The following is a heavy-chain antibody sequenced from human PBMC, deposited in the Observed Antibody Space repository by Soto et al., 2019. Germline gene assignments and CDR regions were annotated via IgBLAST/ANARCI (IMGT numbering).Heavy chain of an antibody. V-gene: IGHV3-21*01. Sequence: GGSLRLSCAASGFTLSSYSMNWVRQAPGKGLEWVSSISSSSSYIYYADSVKGRFTISRDNAKNSLYLQMNSLRAEDTAVYYCARDGLVAGYYYYYYGMDVWGQGTTVTVSS. J-gene: IGHJ6*02. CDR1: GFTLSSYS. CDR3: ARDGLVAGYYYYYYGMDV. CDR2: ISSSSSYI. D-gene: IGHD6-19*01.